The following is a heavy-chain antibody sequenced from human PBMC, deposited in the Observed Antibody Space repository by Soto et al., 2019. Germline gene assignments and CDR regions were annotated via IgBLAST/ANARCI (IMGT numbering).Heavy chain of an antibody. Sequence: QVQLKESGPGLVRPSQTLSLTCSVSGDSISDDKYYWSCIRQSPGKGLEWLGYVSLRGSTYYNPSLKGRLSISVEPSKNEFLIKLNTITAADTAVYYCARNAFFDYWGQGILVTVSS. CDR2: VSLRGST. CDR3: ARNAFFDY. V-gene: IGHV4-30-4*01. J-gene: IGHJ4*02. D-gene: IGHD2-2*01. CDR1: GDSISDDKYY.